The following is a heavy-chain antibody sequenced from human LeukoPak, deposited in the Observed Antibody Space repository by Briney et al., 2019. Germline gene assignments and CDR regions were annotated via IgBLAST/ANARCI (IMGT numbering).Heavy chain of an antibody. D-gene: IGHD2-21*02. CDR2: INSDGSST. CDR3: ARGGVYCGGDCYPDY. CDR1: GFTFSSYW. J-gene: IGHJ4*02. Sequence: GGSLRLSCAASGFTFSSYWMHWVRQAPGKGLVWVSHINSDGSSTSYADSVKGRFTISRDSSKNTLYLQMNSLRAEDTAVYYCARGGVYCGGDCYPDYWGQGTLVTVSS. V-gene: IGHV3-74*01.